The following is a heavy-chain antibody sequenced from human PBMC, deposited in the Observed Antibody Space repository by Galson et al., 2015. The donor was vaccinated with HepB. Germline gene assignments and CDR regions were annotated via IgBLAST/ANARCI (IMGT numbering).Heavy chain of an antibody. CDR1: GYTFTSYD. Sequence: SVKVSCKASGYTFTSYDINWVRQATGQGLEWMGWMNPNSGNTGYAQKFQGRVTMTRNTSISTAYMELSSLRSEDTAVYYCAGGATDYGGNSLLNYYYYYYMDVWGKGTTVTVSS. V-gene: IGHV1-8*01. J-gene: IGHJ6*03. CDR3: AGGATDYGGNSLLNYYYYYYMDV. CDR2: MNPNSGNT. D-gene: IGHD4-23*01.